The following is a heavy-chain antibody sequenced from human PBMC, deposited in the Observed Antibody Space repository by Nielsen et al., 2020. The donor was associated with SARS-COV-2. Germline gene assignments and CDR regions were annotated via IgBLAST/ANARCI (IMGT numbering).Heavy chain of an antibody. CDR2: INHSGST. CDR3: ARVSGWPDY. D-gene: IGHD6-19*01. J-gene: IGHJ4*02. Sequence: RQAPGKGLEWIGEINHSGSTNYNPSLKSRVTISVDTSKNQFSLKLSSVTAADTAVYYCARVSGWPDYWGQGTLVTVSS. V-gene: IGHV4-34*01.